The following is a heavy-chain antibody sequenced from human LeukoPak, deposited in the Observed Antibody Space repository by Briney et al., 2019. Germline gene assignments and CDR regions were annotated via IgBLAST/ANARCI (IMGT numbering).Heavy chain of an antibody. J-gene: IGHJ4*02. CDR3: ARGPGPADDGGGYCFDY. V-gene: IGHV1-46*01. Sequence: GASVKVSCKASGYTFTSYYLYWVRQAPGRGLEWMGVIHPSGGSTTSAQKFQGRVTMTRDTSTSTVYMELRSLRSEDTAVYYCARGPGPADDGGGYCFDYWGQGTLVTVSS. CDR2: IHPSGGST. CDR1: GYTFTSYY. D-gene: IGHD3-22*01.